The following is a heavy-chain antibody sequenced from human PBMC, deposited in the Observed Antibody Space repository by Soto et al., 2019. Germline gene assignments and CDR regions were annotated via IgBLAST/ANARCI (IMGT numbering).Heavy chain of an antibody. CDR2: IYYSGST. D-gene: IGHD1-20*01. CDR3: ARNEITGTDY. J-gene: IGHJ4*02. V-gene: IGHV4-39*01. Sequence: SETLSLTCTVSGGSTSSSSYYWGWIRQPPGKGLEWIGSIYYSGSTYYNPSLKSRVTISVDTSKNQFSLKLSSVTAADTAVYYCARNEITGTDYWGQGTLVTV. CDR1: GGSTSSSSYY.